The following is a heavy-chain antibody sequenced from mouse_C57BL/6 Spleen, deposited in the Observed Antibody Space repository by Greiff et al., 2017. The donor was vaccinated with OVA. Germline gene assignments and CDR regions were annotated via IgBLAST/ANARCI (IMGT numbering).Heavy chain of an antibody. V-gene: IGHV1-82*01. J-gene: IGHJ4*01. D-gene: IGHD3-1*01. CDR1: GYAFSSSW. Sequence: VQLQQSGPELVKPGASVKISCKASGYAFSSSWMNWVKQRPGKGLEWIGRIYPGDGDTNYNGKLKGKATLTADKASSTSYMQLSSLTSEDSAVYFCARQPSGYAMDYWGQGTSVTVSS. CDR3: ARQPSGYAMDY. CDR2: IYPGDGDT.